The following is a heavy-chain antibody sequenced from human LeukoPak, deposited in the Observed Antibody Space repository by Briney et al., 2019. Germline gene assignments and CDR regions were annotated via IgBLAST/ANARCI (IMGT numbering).Heavy chain of an antibody. D-gene: IGHD3-10*01. J-gene: IGHJ4*02. CDR1: GFTFSSYW. Sequence: GRSLRLSCAASGFTFSSYWMIWVRQAPGKGLEWVANIKQEGSEKYDVDSVKGRFTISRDNAKNSLYLQMNSLRAEDTAVYYCARRPMGSYYDYWGQGTLVTVSS. CDR3: ARRPMGSYYDY. CDR2: IKQEGSEK. V-gene: IGHV3-7*01.